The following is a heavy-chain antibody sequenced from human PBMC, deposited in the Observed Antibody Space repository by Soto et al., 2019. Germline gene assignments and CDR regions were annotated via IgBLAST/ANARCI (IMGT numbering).Heavy chain of an antibody. CDR3: ARGLAGRSSSWYDY. CDR1: GGSFSGYF. CDR2: INHSGTT. V-gene: IGHV4-34*01. Sequence: SETLSLTCAGYGGSFSGYFWSWIRQPPGKGLEWIGEINHSGTTNYNPSLKSRVTISVDTSKNQLSLKLSSVTAADTAVYYCARGLAGRSSSWYDYWGQGTLVTVSS. J-gene: IGHJ4*02. D-gene: IGHD6-13*01.